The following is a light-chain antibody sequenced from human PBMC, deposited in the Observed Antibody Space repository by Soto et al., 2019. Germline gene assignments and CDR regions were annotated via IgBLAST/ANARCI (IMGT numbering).Light chain of an antibody. V-gene: IGLV2-14*01. CDR2: AVS. CDR1: SSDVGGYNY. Sequence: QSALTQPASVSGSPGQSITISCTGTSSDVGGYNYVSWYQQHPGKAPKLMIYAVSNRPSGVSNRFSGSKSGNTASLTISGLQAEDKADYYCSSYTSSSTLLFGGGTKLTVL. J-gene: IGLJ2*01. CDR3: SSYTSSSTLL.